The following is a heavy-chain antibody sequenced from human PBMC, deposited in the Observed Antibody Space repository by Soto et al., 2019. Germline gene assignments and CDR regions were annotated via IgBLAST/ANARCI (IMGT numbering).Heavy chain of an antibody. J-gene: IGHJ4*02. CDR1: GFTFSSYT. V-gene: IGHV3-64D*06. CDR2: ISTNGGST. Sequence: GGSLRLSCSVFGFTFSSYTMHWVRQAPGKGLQYVSSISTNGGSTYYADSVKGRFTISRDNSKNTLYLQMSSLRVEDTAVYYCVKDRYVDYWGQGTLVTISS. CDR3: VKDRYVDY.